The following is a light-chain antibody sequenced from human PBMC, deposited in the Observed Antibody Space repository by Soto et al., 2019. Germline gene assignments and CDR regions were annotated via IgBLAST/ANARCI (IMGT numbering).Light chain of an antibody. Sequence: EIVMTHSPSTLSVSPGERATSHCMHSQSVSSNLALYQQKPGQAPRLLIYGASTRATGIPARFSGSGSGTEFTLTISSLQSEDFAVYYCKQYNNWPRTFGKGTKVDIK. J-gene: IGKJ1*01. CDR2: GAS. V-gene: IGKV3-15*01. CDR1: QSVSSN. CDR3: KQYNNWPRT.